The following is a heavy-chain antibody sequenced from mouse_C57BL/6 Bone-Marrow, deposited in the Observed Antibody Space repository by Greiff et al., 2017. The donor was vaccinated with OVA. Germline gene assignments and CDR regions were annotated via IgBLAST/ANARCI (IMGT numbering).Heavy chain of an antibody. Sequence: VKLVESGAELAKPGASVKLSCKASGYTFTSYWMHWVKQRPGQGLEWIGYINPSSGYTKYNQKFKDKATLTADKSSSTAYMQLSSLTYEDSAVYYCARWAYGSFAWFAYWGQGTLVTVSA. J-gene: IGHJ3*01. CDR3: ARWAYGSFAWFAY. CDR1: GYTFTSYW. CDR2: INPSSGYT. V-gene: IGHV1-7*01. D-gene: IGHD1-1*01.